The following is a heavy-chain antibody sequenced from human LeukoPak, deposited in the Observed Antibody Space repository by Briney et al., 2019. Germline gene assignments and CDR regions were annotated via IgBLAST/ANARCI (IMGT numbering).Heavy chain of an antibody. J-gene: IGHJ3*02. D-gene: IGHD3-16*01. Sequence: SETLSLTCTVSGGSISSGGYYWRWIRQHPGKGLEWIGYIYYSGSTYYNPSLKSRVTISVDTSKNQFSLKLSSVTAADTAVYYCARDGGGDAFDIWGQGTMVTVSS. V-gene: IGHV4-31*03. CDR1: GGSISSGGYY. CDR3: ARDGGGDAFDI. CDR2: IYYSGST.